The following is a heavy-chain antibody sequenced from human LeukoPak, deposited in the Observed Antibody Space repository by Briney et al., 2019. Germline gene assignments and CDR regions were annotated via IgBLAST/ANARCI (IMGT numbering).Heavy chain of an antibody. CDR1: GFTFSSYA. CDR3: ARDPAGTTSNYYYYMDV. D-gene: IGHD1-7*01. J-gene: IGHJ6*03. CDR2: ISYDGSNK. Sequence: GRSLRFSCAASGFTFSSYAMHWVRQAPGKGLEWVAVISYDGSNKYYADSVKGRFTISRDNSKNTLYLQMNGLRAEDTAVYYCARDPAGTTSNYYYYMDVWGKGTTVTVSS. V-gene: IGHV3-30*01.